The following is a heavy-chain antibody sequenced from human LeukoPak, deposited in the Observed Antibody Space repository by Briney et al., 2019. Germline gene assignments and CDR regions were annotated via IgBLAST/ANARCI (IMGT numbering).Heavy chain of an antibody. V-gene: IGHV3-30*03. CDR2: ISYDGSNK. J-gene: IGHJ4*02. CDR3: LYGDYVY. Sequence: QTGGSLRLSCAASGFTFDDYAMHWVRQAPGKGLEWVAVISYDGSNKYYADSVKGRFTISRDNSKNTLYLQMNSLRAEDTAVYYCLYGDYVYWGQGTLVTVSS. CDR1: GFTFDDYA. D-gene: IGHD4-17*01.